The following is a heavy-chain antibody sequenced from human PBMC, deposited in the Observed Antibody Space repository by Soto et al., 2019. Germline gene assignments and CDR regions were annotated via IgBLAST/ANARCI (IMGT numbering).Heavy chain of an antibody. V-gene: IGHV4-30-2*01. CDR3: ARVRGRNTERTRDYFDY. CDR1: GGSISSGGYS. J-gene: IGHJ4*02. D-gene: IGHD1-26*01. Sequence: PSETLSLTCAVSGGSISSGGYSWSWIRQPPGKGLEWIGYIYHSGSTYYNPSLKSRVTISVDRPKNQFSLKLSSVTAADTAVYYCARVRGRNTERTRDYFDYWGQGTLVTVSS. CDR2: IYHSGST.